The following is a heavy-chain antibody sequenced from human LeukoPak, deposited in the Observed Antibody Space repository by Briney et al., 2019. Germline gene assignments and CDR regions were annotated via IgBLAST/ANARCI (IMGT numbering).Heavy chain of an antibody. V-gene: IGHV1-18*01. D-gene: IGHD3-10*01. CDR3: ARGQTNRLLWVGELVSNINPFDY. Sequence: GTSVKDSCKASGYTFSRYGISWVRQAPGQGLEWMGWISGYNGHTKYAQKVQGRVTMSTDTSTSTVYMELRSLISDDTGVYYCARGQTNRLLWVGELVSNINPFDYWGQGTLVTVSS. J-gene: IGHJ4*02. CDR1: GYTFSRYG. CDR2: ISGYNGHT.